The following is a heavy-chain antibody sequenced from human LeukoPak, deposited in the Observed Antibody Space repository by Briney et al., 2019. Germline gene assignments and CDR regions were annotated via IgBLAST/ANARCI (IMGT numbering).Heavy chain of an antibody. CDR1: GFTFSNFG. Sequence: PGGSLRLSCAASGFTFSNFGMSWVRQAPGKGLEWVSTISGNAVATYYADSVKGRFTISRDNSKNTLYLQINSLEAEDTAIYYWAKRGSGTLLPTYYYYMDVWGKGTTVTVSS. D-gene: IGHD2-15*01. V-gene: IGHV3-23*01. J-gene: IGHJ6*03. CDR3: AKRGSGTLLPTYYYYMDV. CDR2: ISGNAVAT.